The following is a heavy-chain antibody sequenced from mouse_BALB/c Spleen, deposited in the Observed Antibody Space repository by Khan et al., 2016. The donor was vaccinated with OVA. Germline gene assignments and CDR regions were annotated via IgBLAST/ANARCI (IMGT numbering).Heavy chain of an antibody. J-gene: IGHJ2*01. CDR3: AREESLYYFDY. V-gene: IGHV1-76*01. D-gene: IGHD6-2*01. Sequence: QVQLKQSGAELVRPGTSVKLSCKTSGYIFTSYWIHWVKQRSGQGLEWIARIYPGTDNTYYSEKFKDKATLTADKSSSNAYLQLSSLKSEDSAVFFCAREESLYYFDYWGQGTTLTVSS. CDR2: IYPGTDNT. CDR1: GYIFTSYW.